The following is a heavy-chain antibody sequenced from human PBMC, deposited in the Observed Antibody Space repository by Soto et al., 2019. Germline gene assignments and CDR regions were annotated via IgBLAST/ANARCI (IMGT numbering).Heavy chain of an antibody. J-gene: IGHJ6*02. CDR3: ARLGSGGHFKSGQARPDYYYGMDV. CDR2: INHSGST. Sequence: AESLSKTCTFYGGSFSDYYWSWIRQPPGKGLEWIGEINHSGSTNYNPSLKSRVTISVDTSKNQFSLKLSPVTAADTAVYYCARLGSGGHFKSGQARPDYYYGMDVWGQGTTVTVSS. D-gene: IGHD3-10*01. CDR1: GGSFSDYY. V-gene: IGHV4-34*01.